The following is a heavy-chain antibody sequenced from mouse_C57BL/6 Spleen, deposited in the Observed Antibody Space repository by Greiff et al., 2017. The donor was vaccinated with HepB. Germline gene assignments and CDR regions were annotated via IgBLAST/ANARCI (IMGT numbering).Heavy chain of an antibody. J-gene: IGHJ3*01. CDR1: GYTFTSYG. CDR2: IYPRSGNT. V-gene: IGHV1-81*01. CDR3: ARDDYDPSWFAY. D-gene: IGHD2-4*01. Sequence: VQLQQSGAELARPGASVKLSCKASGYTFTSYGISWVKQRTGQGLEWIGEIYPRSGNTYYNEKFKGKATLTADKSSSTAYMELRSLTSEDSAVYFCARDDYDPSWFAYWGQGTLVTVSA.